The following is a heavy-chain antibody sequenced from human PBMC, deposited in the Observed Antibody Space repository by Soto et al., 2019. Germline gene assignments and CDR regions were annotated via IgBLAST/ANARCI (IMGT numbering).Heavy chain of an antibody. CDR1: GGSISSNDFY. CDR2: IYYSGST. V-gene: IGHV4-31*03. CDR3: AKGPSGDKVDY. J-gene: IGHJ4*02. Sequence: SETLSLTCIVSGGSISSNDFYWSWIRQHPGKGLEWIGYIYYSGSTYYNPSLKSRVTISVDTSKNQFSLKLSSVSAADTAVYYCAKGPSGDKVDYWGQGTLVTVSS. D-gene: IGHD7-27*01.